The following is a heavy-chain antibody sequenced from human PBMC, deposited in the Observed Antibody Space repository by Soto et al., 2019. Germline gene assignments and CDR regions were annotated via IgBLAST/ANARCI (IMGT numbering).Heavy chain of an antibody. CDR2: IIPIFGTA. J-gene: IGHJ6*01. V-gene: IGHV1-69*13. D-gene: IGHD4-4*01. CDR3: ARAREVVTPNYYYYYGMDV. CDR1: GCTFSSYA. Sequence: SVRVSCKASGCTFSSYAISWVGQAPGQGLEWMGGIIPIFGTANYAQKFQGRVTITADESTSTAYMELSSLRSEDTAVYYCARAREVVTPNYYYYYGMDVWGQGTTFSVSS.